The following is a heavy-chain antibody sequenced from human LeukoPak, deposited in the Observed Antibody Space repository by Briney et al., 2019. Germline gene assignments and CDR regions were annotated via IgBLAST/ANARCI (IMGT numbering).Heavy chain of an antibody. CDR1: GGTFSSYA. D-gene: IGHD3-22*01. V-gene: IGHV1-69*04. CDR3: AREALAAYYYDSSGYQEV. CDR2: IIPILGIA. Sequence: ASVKVSCKASGGTFSSYAISWVRQAPGQGLEWMGRIIPILGIANYAQKFQGRVTITADKSTSTAYMELSSLRSEDTAVYYCAREALAAYYYDSSGYQEVWGQGTLVTVSS. J-gene: IGHJ4*02.